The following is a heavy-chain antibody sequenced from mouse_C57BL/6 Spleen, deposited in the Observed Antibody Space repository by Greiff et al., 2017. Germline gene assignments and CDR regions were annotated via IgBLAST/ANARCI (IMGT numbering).Heavy chain of an antibody. D-gene: IGHD2-4*01. CDR2: ISNGGGST. CDR1: GFTFSDYY. CDR3: ARRDDYDGDAMDY. V-gene: IGHV5-12*01. Sequence: EVMLVESGGGLVQPGGSLKLSCAASGFTFSDYYMYWVRQTPEKRLEWVAYISNGGGSTYYPDTVKGRFTISRDNAKNTLYLQMSRLKSEDTAMYYCARRDDYDGDAMDYWGQGTSVTVSS. J-gene: IGHJ4*01.